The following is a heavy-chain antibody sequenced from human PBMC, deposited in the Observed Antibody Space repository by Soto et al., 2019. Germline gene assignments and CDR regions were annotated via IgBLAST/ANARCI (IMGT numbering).Heavy chain of an antibody. J-gene: IGHJ4*02. V-gene: IGHV1-18*01. CDR1: GYIFSNYG. CDR2: ISAKDGNT. CDR3: ARAVILTALSYFVS. Sequence: QVQLVQSGAEVKKPGASVKVSCKASGYIFSNYGVAWVRQAPGQGLEWMGWISAKDGNTNFAQKRQGIGTLTTDTSTSTTYMELRNLQTDDTAVYFCARAVILTALSYFVSRGQGTLVTVSS. D-gene: IGHD2-15*01.